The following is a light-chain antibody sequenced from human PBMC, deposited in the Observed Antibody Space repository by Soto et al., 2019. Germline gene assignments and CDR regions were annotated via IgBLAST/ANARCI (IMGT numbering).Light chain of an antibody. V-gene: IGKV3-20*01. Sequence: EIVLTQSPDTLSLSPGERATLSCRASQSVTGTNLAWYQQKPGQAPRLLIYGASSRATGIPDRFSGSGSGTDFTLTISRLEPEDFAVYYCQHYGSSWTFGQGTKVDIK. J-gene: IGKJ1*01. CDR1: QSVTGTN. CDR3: QHYGSSWT. CDR2: GAS.